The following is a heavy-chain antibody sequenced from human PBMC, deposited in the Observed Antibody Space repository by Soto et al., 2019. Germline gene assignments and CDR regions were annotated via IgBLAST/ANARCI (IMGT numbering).Heavy chain of an antibody. D-gene: IGHD1-26*01. CDR3: ASNSVGAAIFDL. CDR1: GGSISSYY. V-gene: IGHV4-59*01. CDR2: IYYSGST. J-gene: IGHJ4*02. Sequence: SETLSLTCTVSGGSISSYYWSWIRQPPGKGLEWIGYIYYSGSTNYNPSLKSRVTISVDTSKNQFSLKLSSVTAADTAVYYCASNSVGAAIFDLWGQGTQVTVSS.